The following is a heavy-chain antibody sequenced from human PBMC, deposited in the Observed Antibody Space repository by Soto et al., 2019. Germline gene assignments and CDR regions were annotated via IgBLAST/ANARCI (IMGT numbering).Heavy chain of an antibody. CDR2: MSSSGST. J-gene: IGHJ3*01. CDR3: AREYTPLNYGGTIDV. Sequence: QVQLQESGPGLVKPSDTLSLTCAVSGGSISNYYWSWIRQPPGKGLEWIGYMSSSGSTNYNPSLKRRDTISVDTSKNQFSLKLSSVTAADTAVYYCAREYTPLNYGGTIDVWGQGTMVTVSS. CDR1: GGSISNYY. D-gene: IGHD1-7*01. V-gene: IGHV4-59*01.